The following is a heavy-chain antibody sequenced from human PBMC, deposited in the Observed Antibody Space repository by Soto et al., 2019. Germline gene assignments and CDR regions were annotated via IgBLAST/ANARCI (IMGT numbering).Heavy chain of an antibody. CDR3: ARTDLPVTAGGDYFDY. CDR2: IYYSGST. J-gene: IGHJ4*02. V-gene: IGHV4-59*01. D-gene: IGHD4-17*01. CDR1: GGSISSYY. Sequence: SETLSLTCTVSGGSISSYYWSWIRQPPGKGLEWIGYIYYSGSTNYNPSLKSRVTMSVDTSKNQFSLKLSSVTAADTAVYYCARTDLPVTAGGDYFDYWGQGTLVTVSS.